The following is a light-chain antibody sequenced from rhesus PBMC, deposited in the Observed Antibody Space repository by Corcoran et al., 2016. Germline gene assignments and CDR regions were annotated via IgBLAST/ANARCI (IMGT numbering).Light chain of an antibody. CDR2: SAH. Sequence: ELVMTQSPATLSLSPGETATLYCRASESVGSYLAWYQQKLGQAPKLLVHSAHFRATGIPDRFSGSGSGTEFTLTSSNLEPEDVGGDHCRQYNDLLLTFGGGTKVELE. J-gene: IGKJ4*01. CDR3: RQYNDLLLT. V-gene: IGKV3-40*03. CDR1: ESVGSY.